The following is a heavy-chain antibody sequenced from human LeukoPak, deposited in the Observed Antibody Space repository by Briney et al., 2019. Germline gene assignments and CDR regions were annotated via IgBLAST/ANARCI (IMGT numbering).Heavy chain of an antibody. J-gene: IGHJ4*02. D-gene: IGHD6-19*01. V-gene: IGHV3-7*01. CDR1: GFTFSYSW. Sequence: GGSLRLSCAASGFTFSYSWMTWVRQAPGKGLEWVANMNGDGSNIYYVDSVRGRFTISRDNSQNTLYLQMNSLRAEDTAVYYCARDIERYSGGQHQLRDWGQGTLVTVSS. CDR3: ARDIERYSGGQHQLRD. CDR2: MNGDGSNI.